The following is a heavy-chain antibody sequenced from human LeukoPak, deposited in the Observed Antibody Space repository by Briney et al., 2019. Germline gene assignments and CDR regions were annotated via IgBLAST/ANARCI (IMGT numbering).Heavy chain of an antibody. CDR3: ARDLTDDFWSGYHFDY. J-gene: IGHJ4*02. V-gene: IGHV3-21*01. CDR1: GFTFDNYC. CDR2: ISSSSNYI. Sequence: GGSLRLSCSASGFTFDNYCMNWVRQAPGKGLEWVSSISSSSNYIYYADSVKGRFTISRDNAKNSLYLQMNSLRAEDTAVYYCARDLTDDFWSGYHFDYWGQGTLVTVSS. D-gene: IGHD3-3*01.